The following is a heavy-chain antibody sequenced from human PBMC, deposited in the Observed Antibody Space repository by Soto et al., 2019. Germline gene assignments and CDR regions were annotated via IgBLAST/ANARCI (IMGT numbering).Heavy chain of an antibody. D-gene: IGHD6-13*01. CDR1: GYNVTGYY. J-gene: IGHJ5*02. Sequence: QVQLVQSGAEVKKPGASVKVSCKASGYNVTGYYMHWVRQAHGQGLEWMGWINPNSGGTNYAQKFQGWVTLTRDTSISTAYMELGRLRSDDTAVYYCAREGGLTSQTVPHSRSWLYNWFDPWGQGTLVTVSS. CDR2: INPNSGGT. V-gene: IGHV1-2*04. CDR3: AREGGLTSQTVPHSRSWLYNWFDP.